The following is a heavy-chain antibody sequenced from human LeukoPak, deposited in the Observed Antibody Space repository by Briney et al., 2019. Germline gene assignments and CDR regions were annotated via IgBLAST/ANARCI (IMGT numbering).Heavy chain of an antibody. CDR2: IYYSGST. J-gene: IGHJ5*02. CDR3: ARIVPGGWFDP. Sequence: SETLSLTCTVSGGSISSYHWSWIRQPPGKGLEWIGYIYYSGSTNYNPSLKSRVTISVDTSKNQFSLKLSSVTAADTAVYYCARIVPGGWFDPWGQGTLVTVSS. V-gene: IGHV4-59*08. CDR1: GGSISSYH. D-gene: IGHD2-2*01.